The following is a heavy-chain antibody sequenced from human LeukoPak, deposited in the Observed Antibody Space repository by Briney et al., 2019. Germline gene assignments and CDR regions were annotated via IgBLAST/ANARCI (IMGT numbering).Heavy chain of an antibody. CDR2: VYYGETT. CDR3: ARHEASYFYYYMDV. V-gene: IGHV4-39*01. CDR1: GGSISSTTYY. Sequence: ASAALSLTCTVSGGSISSTTYYWAWIRQPPGMGLEWIGSVYYGETTYYNPSLESRVTISVDTSKNQFSLRLNSVTAADTAVYCCARHEASYFYYYMDVWGAGTTVIVSS. J-gene: IGHJ6*03.